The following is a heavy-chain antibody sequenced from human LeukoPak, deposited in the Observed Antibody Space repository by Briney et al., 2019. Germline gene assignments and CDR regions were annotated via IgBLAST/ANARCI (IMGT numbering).Heavy chain of an antibody. CDR1: GFTFSSYW. J-gene: IGHJ4*02. Sequence: GGSLRLSCAASGFTFSSYWMTWDRQAPGKGLEWVASIKQDGNEKYYVDSVKGRFTISRDNARNSLYLQMSSLRADDTAVYYCARDGAFRIYDYWGQGTLVTVSS. V-gene: IGHV3-7*01. D-gene: IGHD3-3*02. CDR3: ARDGAFRIYDY. CDR2: IKQDGNEK.